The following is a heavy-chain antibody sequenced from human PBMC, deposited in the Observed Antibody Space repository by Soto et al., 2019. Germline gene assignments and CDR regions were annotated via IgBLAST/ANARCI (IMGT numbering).Heavy chain of an antibody. J-gene: IGHJ4*01. CDR3: AISTGGAVVPSATFDY. CDR1: GGTFSSYT. V-gene: IGHV1-69*02. Sequence: QVQLVQSGAEVKKPGSSVKVSCKASGGTFSSYTISWVRQAPGQGLEWMGRIIPILGIANYAQKFQGRVTITADKSTRTAYMELSSLRAEDTAVYYCAISTGGAVVPSATFDYWGHGTLVTVSS. D-gene: IGHD2-2*01. CDR2: IIPILGIA.